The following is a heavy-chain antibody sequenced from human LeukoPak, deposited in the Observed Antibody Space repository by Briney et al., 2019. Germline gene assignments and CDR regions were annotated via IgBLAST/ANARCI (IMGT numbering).Heavy chain of an antibody. J-gene: IGHJ4*02. V-gene: IGHV4-59*12. Sequence: SETLSLTCTVSGGSISSYYWSWIRQPPGKGLEWIGFSYFSGNANYNPTLKGRVTMSVDSSKNQFSLKLSSVTAADTAVYYCATRSGTSYYWGQGTLVTVSS. CDR1: GGSISSYY. D-gene: IGHD1-26*01. CDR2: SYFSGNA. CDR3: ATRSGTSYY.